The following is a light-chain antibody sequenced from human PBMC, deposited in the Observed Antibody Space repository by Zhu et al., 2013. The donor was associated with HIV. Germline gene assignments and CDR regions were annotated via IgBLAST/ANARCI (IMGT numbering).Light chain of an antibody. CDR2: LAS. J-gene: IGKJ2*02. CDR1: QDIRNH. Sequence: DIQMTQSPSTLSASVGDRVTITCRASQDIRNHLGWYQQKPGKAPRRLIYLASTLQTGVPSRFSGSGSGTDFTLTISSLQPEDFATYYCLQSNSYPRTFGLGDQAGDQT. CDR3: LQSNSYPRT. V-gene: IGKV1-17*01.